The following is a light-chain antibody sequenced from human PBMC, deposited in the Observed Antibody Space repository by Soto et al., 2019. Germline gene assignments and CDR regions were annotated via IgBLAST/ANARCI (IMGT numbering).Light chain of an antibody. CDR3: QEYNNWPPVHS. Sequence: EIVMTQSPATWSFPPGERATLSGGASGRVAAXXXWYQLTPGQAPTLLIYCASTRATVIPARFSGSGSGTEFTLTISSLQXEDFAVYYCQEYNNWPPVHSFGHGTKLEI. J-gene: IGKJ2*03. CDR2: CAS. V-gene: IGKV3-15*01. CDR1: GRVAAX.